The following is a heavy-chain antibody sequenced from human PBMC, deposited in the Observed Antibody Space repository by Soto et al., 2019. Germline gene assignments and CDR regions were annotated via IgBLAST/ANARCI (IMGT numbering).Heavy chain of an antibody. CDR1: GGSISSGGYY. Sequence: QVQLQESGPGLVKPSQTLSLTCTVSGGSISSGGYYWSWIRQHPGKGLEWIGYIYYSGSTYYNPSLKSLVTISVDTSKTQFSLKLSSVTAADTAVYYCARDRYDYIWGSYRFDYWGQVTLVTVSS. CDR2: IYYSGST. CDR3: ARDRYDYIWGSYRFDY. V-gene: IGHV4-31*01. J-gene: IGHJ4*02. D-gene: IGHD3-16*02.